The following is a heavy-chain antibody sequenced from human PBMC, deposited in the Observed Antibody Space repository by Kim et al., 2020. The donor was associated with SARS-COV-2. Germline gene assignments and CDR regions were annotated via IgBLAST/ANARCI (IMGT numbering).Heavy chain of an antibody. D-gene: IGHD3-9*01. Sequence: GRFTISRDNSKNTLYLQMNSLRAEDTAVYYCAKERGALRYFDWSNNWFDPWGQGTLVTVSS. J-gene: IGHJ5*02. V-gene: IGHV3-30*02. CDR3: AKERGALRYFDWSNNWFDP.